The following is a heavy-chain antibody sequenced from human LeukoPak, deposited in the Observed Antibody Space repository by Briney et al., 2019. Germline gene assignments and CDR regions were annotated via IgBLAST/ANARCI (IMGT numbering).Heavy chain of an antibody. D-gene: IGHD2-15*01. CDR2: IYYSGST. J-gene: IGHJ3*02. CDR1: GGSISSSSYY. CDR3: ARVALGYCSGGSCSGAFDI. V-gene: IGHV4-39*07. Sequence: SETLSLTCTVSGGSISSSSYYWGWIRQPPGKGLEWIGSIYYSGSTYYNPSLKSRVTISVDTSKNQFSLKLSSVTAADTAVYYCARVALGYCSGGSCSGAFDIWGQGTMVTVSS.